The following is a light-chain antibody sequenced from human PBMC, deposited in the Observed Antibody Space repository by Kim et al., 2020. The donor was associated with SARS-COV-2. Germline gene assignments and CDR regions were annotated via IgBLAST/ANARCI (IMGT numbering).Light chain of an antibody. J-gene: IGLJ2*01. V-gene: IGLV6-57*03. CDR2: EDN. Sequence: KTVPISCTRGSGSIADNYVQWYQQRPGSVPTILIYEDNQRFTGVPDRFSGSIDSSSNSASLTISGLKTEDEEDYYCQSYDTTNHVVFGGGTQLTV. CDR1: SGSIADNY. CDR3: QSYDTTNHVV.